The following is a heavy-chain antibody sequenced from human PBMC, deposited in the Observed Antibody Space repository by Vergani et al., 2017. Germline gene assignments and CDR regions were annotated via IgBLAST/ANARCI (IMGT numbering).Heavy chain of an antibody. CDR3: AKDGRENSDYGYFDY. V-gene: IGHV3-30*18. CDR1: GFSFGSYG. Sequence: QVQLVESGGNVVQSGTSLRLSCAASGFSFGSYGMHLVRQSPGKGLEWVAVISNDGRIKYNVDSVKGRFTISRDTSKKTLSLQMRSLRADDTAVYYCAKDGRENSDYGYFDYWGQGTLVTVSS. D-gene: IGHD4-17*01. CDR2: ISNDGRIK. J-gene: IGHJ4*02.